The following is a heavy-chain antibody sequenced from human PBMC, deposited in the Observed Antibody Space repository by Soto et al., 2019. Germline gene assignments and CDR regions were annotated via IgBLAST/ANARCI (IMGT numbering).Heavy chain of an antibody. CDR2: ISGSGGST. CDR3: AKAPGYYDSSGYGY. D-gene: IGHD3-22*01. CDR1: GFTFSSYA. V-gene: IGHV3-23*01. J-gene: IGHJ4*02. Sequence: QTGGSLRLSCAASGFTFSSYAMSWVRQAPGKGLEWVSAISGSGGSTYYADSVKGRFTISRDNSKNTLYLQMNSLRAEDTAVYYCAKAPGYYDSSGYGYWGQGTQVTVSS.